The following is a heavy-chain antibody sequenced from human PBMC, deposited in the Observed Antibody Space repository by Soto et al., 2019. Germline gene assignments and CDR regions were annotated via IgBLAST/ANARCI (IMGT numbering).Heavy chain of an antibody. Sequence: SETLSLACNVSFDSITTSGYYWAWIRQPPGKGLEWIGSIYSSGRSYYNPSLSSRVTISLDTAKNQIYLKVKSVTAADTAVHYCVRNATDHTAYYYSAMDVWGQGTPVTVSS. J-gene: IGHJ6*02. D-gene: IGHD2-21*02. V-gene: IGHV4-39*01. CDR3: VRNATDHTAYYYSAMDV. CDR2: IYSSGRS. CDR1: FDSITTSGYY.